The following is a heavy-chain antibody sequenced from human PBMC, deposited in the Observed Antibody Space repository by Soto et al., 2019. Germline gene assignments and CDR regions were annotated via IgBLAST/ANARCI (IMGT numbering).Heavy chain of an antibody. D-gene: IGHD6-13*01. V-gene: IGHV5-51*01. J-gene: IGHJ3*02. CDR3: ATTAGYSSSPGAFDI. CDR2: IYPGDSDT. Sequence: PGESLKISCKGSGYSFTSYWIGWVRQMPGKGLEWMGIIYPGDSDTRYSPYFQGQVTISADKSISTAYLQWSSLKASDTAMYYCATTAGYSSSPGAFDIWGQGTMVTVSS. CDR1: GYSFTSYW.